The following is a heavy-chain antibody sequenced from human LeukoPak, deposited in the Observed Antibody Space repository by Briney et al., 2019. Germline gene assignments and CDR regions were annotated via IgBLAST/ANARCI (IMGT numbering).Heavy chain of an antibody. V-gene: IGHV5-10-1*01. CDR3: ARGRRHLDY. D-gene: IGHD1-26*01. J-gene: IGHJ4*02. CDR2: IAPSDSYT. CDR1: GYNFRSFW. Sequence: GESLRISFQGSGYNFRSFWITWVRQMPGKGLEWMRRIAPSDSYTNYSPSFQGHVTISADKSSDTAYLQWNSLKASDTAMYYCARGRRHLDYWGQGTLVTASS.